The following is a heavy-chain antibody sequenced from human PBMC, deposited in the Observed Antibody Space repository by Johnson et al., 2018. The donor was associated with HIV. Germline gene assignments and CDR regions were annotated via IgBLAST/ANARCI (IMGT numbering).Heavy chain of an antibody. CDR3: AKESMSRIVVVVAAAPPTAFDI. J-gene: IGHJ3*02. D-gene: IGHD2-15*01. CDR1: GFTVSSNY. V-gene: IGHV3-53*01. Sequence: VQLVESGGGLIQPGGSLRLSCAASGFTVSSNYMSWVRQAPGKGLEWVSVIYSGGSTYYADSVKGRFTLSRANSKNTLSLQMNSLRAEDTAVYYCAKESMSRIVVVVAAAPPTAFDIWGQGTMVTVSS. CDR2: IYSGGST.